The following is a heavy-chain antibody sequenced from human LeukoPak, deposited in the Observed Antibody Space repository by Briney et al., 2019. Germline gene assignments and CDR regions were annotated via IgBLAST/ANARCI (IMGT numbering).Heavy chain of an antibody. CDR1: GFTFSSYG. V-gene: IGHV3-30*02. CDR2: IRYDGSNK. J-gene: IGHJ4*02. D-gene: IGHD1-26*01. CDR3: AKDSLRKTIVGTTTRGVNDY. Sequence: GGSLRLSCAASGFTFSSYGMPWVRQAPGKGLEWVAFIRYDGSNKYYADSVKGRFTISRDNSKNTLYLQMNSLRAEDTAVYYCAKDSLRKTIVGTTTRGVNDYWGQGTLVTVSS.